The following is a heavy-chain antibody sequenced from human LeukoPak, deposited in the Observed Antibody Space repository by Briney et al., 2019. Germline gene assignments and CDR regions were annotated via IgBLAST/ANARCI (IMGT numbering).Heavy chain of an antibody. V-gene: IGHV3-9*03. CDR3: VKDACGGGCYLDN. D-gene: IGHD2-21*02. CDR2: VSWNSDNM. CDR1: GFKFDDYA. Sequence: GRSLRLPCAVSGFKFDDYAMHWVRQPPGKGLEWVSSVSWNSDNMAYADSVKGRFTISRDNAKKSLYLQMNSLRTDDMALYYCVKDACGGGCYLDNWGQGTLVTVSS. J-gene: IGHJ4*02.